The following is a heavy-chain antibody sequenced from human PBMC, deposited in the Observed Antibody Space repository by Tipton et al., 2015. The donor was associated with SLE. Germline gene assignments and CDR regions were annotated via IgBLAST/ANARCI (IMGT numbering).Heavy chain of an antibody. CDR3: ARQVYGDYSPNWFDP. Sequence: LRLSCSVSGGSISSRSHYWGWIRQPPGKGLEWIGSIHYSGSTYDNPSLKSRVTISVDTSKNQFSLKLSSVAAADTAVYYCARQVYGDYSPNWFDPWGQGILVTASS. V-gene: IGHV4-39*07. CDR2: IHYSGST. CDR1: GGSISSRSHY. D-gene: IGHD4-17*01. J-gene: IGHJ5*02.